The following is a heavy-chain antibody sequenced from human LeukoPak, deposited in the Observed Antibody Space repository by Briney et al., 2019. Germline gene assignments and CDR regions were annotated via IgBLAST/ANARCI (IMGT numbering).Heavy chain of an antibody. CDR2: IIPIFGTA. CDR3: ARERTAIGNGSYYYYMDV. Sequence: GSSVKVSCKASGGTFSSYAISWVRQAPGQGLEWMGGIIPIFGTANYAQKFQGRVTITTDESTSTAYMELSSLRSEDTAVYYCARERTAIGNGSYYYYMDVWGKGTTVTVSS. CDR1: GGTFSSYA. V-gene: IGHV1-69*05. J-gene: IGHJ6*03. D-gene: IGHD5-18*01.